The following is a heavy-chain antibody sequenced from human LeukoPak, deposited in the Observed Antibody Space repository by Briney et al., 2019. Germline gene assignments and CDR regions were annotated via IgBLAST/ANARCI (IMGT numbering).Heavy chain of an antibody. Sequence: GGSLRLSCAASEFTFSSFAMSWVRQPPGKGLEWVSTISSSGGSTFYAESVKGRFTISRDDNENTLYLQMNSLRVEDTAVYYCARAAQVTGRPNLGGHFDYWGQGTLVTVSS. J-gene: IGHJ4*02. CDR3: ARAAQVTGRPNLGGHFDY. CDR1: EFTFSSFA. V-gene: IGHV3-23*01. CDR2: ISSSGGST. D-gene: IGHD6-6*01.